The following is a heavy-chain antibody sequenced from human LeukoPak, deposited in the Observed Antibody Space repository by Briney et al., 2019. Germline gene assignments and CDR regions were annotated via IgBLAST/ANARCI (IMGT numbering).Heavy chain of an antibody. Sequence: SETLSLTCAVYGGSFSGYYWSWIRQPPRKGLEWIGEINHSGSTNYNPSLKSRVTISVDTSKNQFSLKLSSVTAADTAVYYCARGWYSSSPPPYYYYYYMDVWGKGTTVTVSS. CDR3: ARGWYSSSPPPYYYYYYMDV. D-gene: IGHD6-6*01. CDR1: GGSFSGYY. CDR2: INHSGST. V-gene: IGHV4-34*01. J-gene: IGHJ6*03.